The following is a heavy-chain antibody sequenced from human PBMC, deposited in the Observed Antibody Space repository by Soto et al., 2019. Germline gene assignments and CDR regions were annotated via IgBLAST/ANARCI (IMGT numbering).Heavy chain of an antibody. D-gene: IGHD6-13*01. Sequence: QVQLVQSGAEVKKPGSSVKVSCKASGGSFSSYAISWVRQAPGQGLEWMGGIIPIVGTGNYAQNFQGRVTITADESTSTAYMELSTLRSADTAMYYCARDLRAAGRPGMDVWGQGTTVTVPS. CDR3: ARDLRAAGRPGMDV. CDR2: IIPIVGTG. V-gene: IGHV1-69*01. J-gene: IGHJ6*02. CDR1: GGSFSSYA.